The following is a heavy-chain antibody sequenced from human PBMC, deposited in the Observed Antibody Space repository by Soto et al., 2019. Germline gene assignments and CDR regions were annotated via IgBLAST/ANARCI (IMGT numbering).Heavy chain of an antibody. CDR3: APLSVSLSGPYGIHV. D-gene: IGHD2-15*01. Sequence: SETLSLTCSVSGYSVSSSDYYWAWIRQPPGKGLEWIGNMFYSGLTYYNPSLKSRVTLSVDTSKNQFSVRLNSVTAADTAVYYCAPLSVSLSGPYGIHVWGQGTTVTVSS. CDR2: MFYSGLT. V-gene: IGHV4-39*01. J-gene: IGHJ6*02. CDR1: GYSVSSSDYY.